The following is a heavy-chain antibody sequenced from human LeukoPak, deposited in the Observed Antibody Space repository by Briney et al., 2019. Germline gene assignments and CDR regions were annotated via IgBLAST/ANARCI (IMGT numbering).Heavy chain of an antibody. Sequence: SETLSLTCAVYGGSFSGYYWSRIRQPPGKGLEWIGEINHSGSTNYNPSLKSRVTISVDTSKNQFSLKLSSVTAADTAVYYCARSIAVAGTRWFDPWGQGTLVTVSS. CDR2: INHSGST. D-gene: IGHD6-19*01. CDR3: ARSIAVAGTRWFDP. J-gene: IGHJ5*02. CDR1: GGSFSGYY. V-gene: IGHV4-34*01.